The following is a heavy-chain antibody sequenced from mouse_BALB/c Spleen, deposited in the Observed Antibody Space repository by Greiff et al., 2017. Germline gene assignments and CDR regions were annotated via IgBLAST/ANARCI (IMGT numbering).Heavy chain of an antibody. D-gene: IGHD1-2*01. Sequence: EVQLQQSGAELVKPGASVKLSCTASGFNIKDTYMHWVKQRPEQGLEWIGRIDPANGNTKYDPKFQGKATITADTSSNTAYLQLSSLTSEDTAVYYCARYTTATWAMDYWGQGTSVTVSS. CDR3: ARYTTATWAMDY. CDR1: GFNIKDTY. CDR2: IDPANGNT. V-gene: IGHV14-3*02. J-gene: IGHJ4*01.